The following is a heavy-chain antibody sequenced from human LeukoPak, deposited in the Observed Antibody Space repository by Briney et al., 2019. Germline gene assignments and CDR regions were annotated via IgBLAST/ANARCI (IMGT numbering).Heavy chain of an antibody. CDR2: ISSSSSTI. Sequence: GGSLRLSCAASGLTFRNYGMHWVRQAPGKGLEWVSYISSSSSTIYYADSVKGRLTISRDNAKNSLYLQMNSLRDEDSAVYYCAREAYDFWSGYYFANYGMDVWGQGTTVTVSS. J-gene: IGHJ6*02. CDR1: GLTFRNYG. V-gene: IGHV3-48*02. D-gene: IGHD3-3*01. CDR3: AREAYDFWSGYYFANYGMDV.